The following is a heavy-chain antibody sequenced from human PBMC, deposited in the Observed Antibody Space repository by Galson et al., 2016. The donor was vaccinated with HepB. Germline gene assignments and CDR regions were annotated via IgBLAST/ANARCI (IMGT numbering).Heavy chain of an antibody. CDR1: GFSFSNYG. J-gene: IGHJ6*04. V-gene: IGHV3-23*01. D-gene: IGHD6-19*01. CDR2: ISGSGDST. CDR3: VKTQGYSTGWYGMDF. Sequence: SLRLSCAASGFSFSNYGMYWVRQAPGEGLEWVSVISGSGDSTYYADSVKGRFTISRENFKSTLSLQMNRLRAEDTAVYYCVKTQGYSTGWYGMDFWGKGTTVTVSS.